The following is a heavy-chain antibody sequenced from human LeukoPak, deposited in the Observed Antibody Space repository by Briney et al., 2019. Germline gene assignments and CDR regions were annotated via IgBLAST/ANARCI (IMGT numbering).Heavy chain of an antibody. V-gene: IGHV4-34*01. D-gene: IGHD3-9*01. J-gene: IGHJ4*02. CDR1: GGSIAGYY. CDR2: IHYSGVT. CDR3: ARGNILPGYCFHF. Sequence: MTSETLSLTCAVYGGSIAGYYWSWIRQTPGRGLEWVGEIHYSGVTSYNPSLKSRATISTDTSKNQFSLRLSSVTAADTAVYYCARGNILPGYCFHFWGQGALVPLPS.